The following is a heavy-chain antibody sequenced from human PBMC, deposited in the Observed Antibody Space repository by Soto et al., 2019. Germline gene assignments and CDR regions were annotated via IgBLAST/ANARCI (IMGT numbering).Heavy chain of an antibody. CDR2: IYYSGST. D-gene: IGHD3-3*01. CDR3: ARDLSYDFWSGYPDFYYYGMDV. V-gene: IGHV4-61*01. Sequence: SETLSLTCTVSGGSVSSGSYYWSWIRQPPGKGLEWIGYIYYSGSTNYNPSLKSRVTISVDTSKNQFSLKLSSVTAADTAVYYCARDLSYDFWSGYPDFYYYGMDVWGQGTTATVSS. CDR1: GGSVSSGSYY. J-gene: IGHJ6*02.